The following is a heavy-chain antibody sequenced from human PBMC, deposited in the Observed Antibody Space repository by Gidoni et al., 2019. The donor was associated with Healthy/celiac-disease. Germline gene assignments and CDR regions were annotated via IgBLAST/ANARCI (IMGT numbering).Heavy chain of an antibody. J-gene: IGHJ4*02. D-gene: IGHD4-17*01. CDR3: ARTTVTTGGTFDY. CDR1: GGSISSGDYY. CDR2: IYYSGST. V-gene: IGHV4-30-4*01. Sequence: QVQLQESGPGLVKPSQTLSLTCPVSGGSISSGDYYWSWIRQPPGKGLEWIGYIYYSGSTYYNPSLKSRVTISVDTSKNQFSLKLSSVTAADTAVYYCARTTVTTGGTFDYWGQGTLVTVSS.